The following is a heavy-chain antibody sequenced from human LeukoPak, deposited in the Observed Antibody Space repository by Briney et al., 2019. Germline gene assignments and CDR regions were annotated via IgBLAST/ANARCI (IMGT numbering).Heavy chain of an antibody. Sequence: PSQTLSLTCTVSGGSISSGAYYWSWIRQPPGKGLEWIGEINHSGSTNYNPSLKSRVTISVDTSKNQFSLKLSSVTAADTAVYYCARDGSYGSGSYAPRDAFDIWGQGTMVTVSS. CDR1: GGSISSGAYY. V-gene: IGHV4-30-2*01. CDR3: ARDGSYGSGSYAPRDAFDI. D-gene: IGHD3-10*01. CDR2: INHSGST. J-gene: IGHJ3*02.